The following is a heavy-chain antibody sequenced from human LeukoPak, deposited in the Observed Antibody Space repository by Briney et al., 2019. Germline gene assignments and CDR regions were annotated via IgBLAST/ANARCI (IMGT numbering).Heavy chain of an antibody. D-gene: IGHD4-17*01. J-gene: IGHJ6*03. CDR2: IYYSGNT. V-gene: IGHV4-59*01. CDR3: ATTVTTVGYYYMDV. CDR1: GGSIDNYY. Sequence: PSETLSLTCTVSGGSIDNYYWSWIRQPPGKGLEWIGYIYYSGNTYYVPSLESRVSISVDRSKSQFSLKLYSVTAADTAVYYCATTVTTVGYYYMDVWGKGTTVTVSS.